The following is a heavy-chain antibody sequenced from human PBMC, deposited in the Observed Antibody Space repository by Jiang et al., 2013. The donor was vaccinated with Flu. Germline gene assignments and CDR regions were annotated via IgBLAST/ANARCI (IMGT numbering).Heavy chain of an antibody. D-gene: IGHD5-24*01. Sequence: TYYNPSLKSRVTISVDTSKNQFSLKLSSVTAADTAVYYCARGVVEMATIGYFQHWGQGTLVTVSS. J-gene: IGHJ1*01. CDR2: T. V-gene: IGHV4-31*02. CDR3: ARGVVEMATIGYFQH.